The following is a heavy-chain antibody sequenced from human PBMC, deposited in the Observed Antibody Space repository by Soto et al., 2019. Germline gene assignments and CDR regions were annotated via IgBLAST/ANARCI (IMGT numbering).Heavy chain of an antibody. CDR3: TTDRIPRRAVTGMEEDAFDN. V-gene: IGHV3-15*07. D-gene: IGHD6-19*01. CDR2: IKNKADGGTT. CDR1: GFTFSNAG. J-gene: IGHJ3*02. Sequence: EVQLVESGGGLVKPGGSLRLSCAASGFTFSNAGMNWVRQAPGKGLEWVGRIKNKADGGTTDYAAPVKGRFTISRDYSKNTLYPQMNRLKTEDTAVYYCTTDRIPRRAVTGMEEDAFDNWGQGTMVTVSS.